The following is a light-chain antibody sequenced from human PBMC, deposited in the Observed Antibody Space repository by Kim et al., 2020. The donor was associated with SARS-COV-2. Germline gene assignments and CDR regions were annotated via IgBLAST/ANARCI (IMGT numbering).Light chain of an antibody. Sequence: SYELTQPPSVSVSPGQTARITCSGDALPKQYASWYQQKPGQAPVLVIYKDSERLSGIPERFSGSSSGTTVTLNISGVQADDEEDYYCQSADSSGEVFGGG. CDR2: KDS. CDR1: ALPKQY. CDR3: QSADSSGEV. V-gene: IGLV3-25*03. J-gene: IGLJ2*01.